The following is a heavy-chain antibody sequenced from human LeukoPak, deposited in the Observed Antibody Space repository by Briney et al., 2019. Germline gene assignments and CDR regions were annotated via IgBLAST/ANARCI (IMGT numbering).Heavy chain of an antibody. J-gene: IGHJ4*02. V-gene: IGHV1-18*01. Sequence: GASVNVSCTASGYTFTSYGIRWVRQAPGQGLEWMGWISTYNGDTNYAQKLQGRVTMTTDTSTSTAYMALRSLRSDDTAVYYCARDHNWVVDYWGQGTLVTVSS. CDR2: ISTYNGDT. CDR3: ARDHNWVVDY. CDR1: GYTFTSYG. D-gene: IGHD1-1*01.